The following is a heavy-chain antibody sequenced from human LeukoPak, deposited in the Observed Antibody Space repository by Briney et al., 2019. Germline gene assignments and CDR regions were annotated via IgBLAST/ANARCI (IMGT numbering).Heavy chain of an antibody. CDR1: ARTLSSYT. J-gene: IGHJ4*02. V-gene: IGHV1-69*05. CDR2: IIPIFATA. Sequence: GASVKVSCNAYARTLSSYTISWERQAPGQGLEWMGDIIPIFATANYAQNFQGRVTITTDESRSTAYMEVSSLRSEDTAVYYCAIGYTSGYYSYWGQGTLVTVSS. CDR3: AIGYTSGYYSY. D-gene: IGHD3-22*01.